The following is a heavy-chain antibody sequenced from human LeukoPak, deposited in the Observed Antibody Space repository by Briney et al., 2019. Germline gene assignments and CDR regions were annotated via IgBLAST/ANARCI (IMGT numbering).Heavy chain of an antibody. V-gene: IGHV1-2*02. CDR1: GYTFTDYY. J-gene: IGHJ5*02. D-gene: IGHD6-19*01. CDR3: ARDGPNSSGWYEVRDWFDP. CDR2: INPNSGDT. Sequence: GASVKVSCKASGYTFTDYYINWVRQAPGQGLEWMGWINPNSGDTNYAQKFQDRVTMTRDTSISTAYIELNLLRSEDTAVYYCARDGPNSSGWYEVRDWFDPWGQGTLVTVSS.